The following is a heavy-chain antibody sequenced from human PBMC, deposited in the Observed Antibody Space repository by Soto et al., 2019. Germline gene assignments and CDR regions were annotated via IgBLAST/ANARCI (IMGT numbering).Heavy chain of an antibody. CDR1: GGSISSSSYY. D-gene: IGHD6-13*01. CDR2: IYYSGST. Sequence: QLQLQESGPGLVKPSETLSLTCTVSGGSISSSSYYWGWIRQPPGKGLEWIGSIYYSGSTYYNPSLKSRVTISVDTSKNQFSLKLSSVTAADTAVYYCARQYGEDQLVLEFFDYWGQGTLVTVSS. CDR3: ARQYGEDQLVLEFFDY. V-gene: IGHV4-39*01. J-gene: IGHJ4*02.